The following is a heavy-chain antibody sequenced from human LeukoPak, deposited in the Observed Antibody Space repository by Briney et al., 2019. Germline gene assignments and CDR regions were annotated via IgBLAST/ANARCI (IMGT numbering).Heavy chain of an antibody. CDR1: GGSFSGNY. CDR3: AGTTTWAVAGFPPFYFDY. Sequence: PSETLSLTCAVYGGSFSGNYWNSIRQPPGKGLEWIGYIYYSGSTNYDPSLKSRVTISVDTSKNQFSLKLSSVTAADTAVYYCAGTTTWAVAGFPPFYFDYWGQGSLVTVSS. D-gene: IGHD6-19*01. J-gene: IGHJ4*02. V-gene: IGHV4-59*01. CDR2: IYYSGST.